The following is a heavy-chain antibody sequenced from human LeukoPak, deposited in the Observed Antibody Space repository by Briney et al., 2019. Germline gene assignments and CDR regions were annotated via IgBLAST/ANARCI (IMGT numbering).Heavy chain of an antibody. CDR3: ARDSAAVNPVRGWFDP. CDR1: GYTFTGYY. CDR2: IIPNSGST. Sequence: ASLKVSCKASGYTFTGYYIHWVRQAPGQGLEWMGWIIPNSGSTNYAQKFQGRVTMTRDTSISTAYMELSRLRSDDTAVYYCARDSAAVNPVRGWFDPWGQGTLVTVSS. J-gene: IGHJ5*02. V-gene: IGHV1-2*02. D-gene: IGHD6-13*01.